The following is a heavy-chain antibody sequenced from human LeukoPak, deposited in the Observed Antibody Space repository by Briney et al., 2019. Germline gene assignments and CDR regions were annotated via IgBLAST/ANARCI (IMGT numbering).Heavy chain of an antibody. CDR2: IYSSGSA. CDR1: GGSLYNYY. V-gene: IGHV4-4*07. Sequence: SETLSLTCTVSGGSLYNYYWSWIREPAGEGLEWIGRIYSSGSASYNPSLKSRVTLSGDTSKNQLSLKLGYVTAADTAVYYCTREPSPWGQGTLVTVSS. CDR3: TREPSP. J-gene: IGHJ5*02.